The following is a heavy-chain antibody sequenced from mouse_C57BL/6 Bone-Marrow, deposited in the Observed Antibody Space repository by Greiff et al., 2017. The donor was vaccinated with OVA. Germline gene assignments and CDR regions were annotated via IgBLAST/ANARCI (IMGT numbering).Heavy chain of an antibody. V-gene: IGHV5-17*01. CDR1: GFTFSDYG. D-gene: IGHD1-1*01. CDR2: ISSGSSTI. Sequence: EVKLVESGGGLVKPGGSLKLSCAASGFTFSDYGMHWVRQAPEKGLEWVAYISSGSSTIYYADTVKGRFTISRDNAKNTLFLQMTSLRSEDTAMYYCAKIYYYGSIYAMDYWGQGTSVTVSS. J-gene: IGHJ4*01. CDR3: AKIYYYGSIYAMDY.